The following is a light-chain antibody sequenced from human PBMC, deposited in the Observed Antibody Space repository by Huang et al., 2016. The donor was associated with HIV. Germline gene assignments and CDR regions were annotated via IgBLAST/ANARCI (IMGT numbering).Light chain of an antibody. CDR1: QAISNS. V-gene: IGKV1-NL1*01. CDR2: SAS. CDR3: QQYYGTPT. Sequence: DIRVTQSPSSLSPSVGDRVTITCRASQAISNSLAWYQQRPGKAPKLLLHSASTLENGGPSRFSGSGSGADYTLTVSSLQPEDFATYYCQQYYGTPTFGQGTRVEIK. J-gene: IGKJ1*01.